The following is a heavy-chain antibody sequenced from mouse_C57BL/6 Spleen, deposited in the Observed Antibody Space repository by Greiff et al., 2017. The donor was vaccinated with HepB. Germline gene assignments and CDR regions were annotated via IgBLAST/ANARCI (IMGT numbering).Heavy chain of an antibody. CDR2: IHPNSGST. J-gene: IGHJ2*01. CDR3: ARRNYGSSYDY. Sequence: VKLMESGAELVKPGASVKLSCKASGYTFTSYWMHWVKQRPGQGLEWIGMIHPNSGSTNYNEKFKSKATLTVDKSSSTAYMQLSSLTSEASAVYYCARRNYGSSYDYWGQGTTLTVSS. V-gene: IGHV1-64*01. CDR1: GYTFTSYW. D-gene: IGHD1-1*01.